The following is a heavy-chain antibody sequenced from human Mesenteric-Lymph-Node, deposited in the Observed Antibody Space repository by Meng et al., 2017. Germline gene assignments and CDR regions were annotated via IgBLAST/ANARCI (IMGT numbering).Heavy chain of an antibody. V-gene: IGHV1-18*01. CDR1: GGTFSSYT. CDR2: ISAYNGNT. J-gene: IGHJ4*02. Sequence: ASVKVSCKASGGTFSSYTISWVRQAPGQGLEWMGWISAYNGNTNYAQKLQGRVTMTTDTSTSTAYMELRSLRSDDTAVYYCARDARSGWYYFDYWGQGTLVTVSS. CDR3: ARDARSGWYYFDY. D-gene: IGHD6-19*01.